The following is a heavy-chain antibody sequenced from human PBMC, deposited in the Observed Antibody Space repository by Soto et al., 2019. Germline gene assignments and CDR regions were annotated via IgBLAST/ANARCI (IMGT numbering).Heavy chain of an antibody. J-gene: IGHJ5*02. Sequence: WASVKVSCKASGYTFTSYGISWVRQAPGQGLEWMGWISAYNGNTNYAQKLQGRVTMTTDTSTSTAYMELRSLRSDDTAVYYCAREGGYDFDNWFDPWGQGTLVTVSS. D-gene: IGHD5-12*01. CDR1: GYTFTSYG. CDR2: ISAYNGNT. V-gene: IGHV1-18*01. CDR3: AREGGYDFDNWFDP.